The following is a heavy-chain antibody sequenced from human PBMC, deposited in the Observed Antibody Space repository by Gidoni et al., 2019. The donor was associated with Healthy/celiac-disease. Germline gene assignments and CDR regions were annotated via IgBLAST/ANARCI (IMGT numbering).Heavy chain of an antibody. V-gene: IGHV4-39*01. Sequence: STYYNPSLKSRVTISVDTSKNQFSLKLSSVTAADTAVYYCASDTSQQWLVVPTIFDYWGQGTLVTVSS. CDR3: ASDTSQQWLVVPTIFDY. D-gene: IGHD6-19*01. J-gene: IGHJ4*02. CDR2: ST.